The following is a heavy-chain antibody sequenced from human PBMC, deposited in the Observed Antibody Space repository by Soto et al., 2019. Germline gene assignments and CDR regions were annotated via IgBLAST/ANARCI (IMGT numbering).Heavy chain of an antibody. CDR3: AGTQFDTSGYYPSGLEL. Sequence: QVQLEQSGAEVEKPGSSVKVSCKPSGGTFKSYVLNWVRQAPGQGLEWMRGIIPFLGSADYVQKFQDRVTITADESTSTAYLELSSLRSEDSAVYYCAGTQFDTSGYYPSGLELWGQGTLVTVAS. J-gene: IGHJ4*02. D-gene: IGHD3-22*01. CDR1: GGTFKSYV. V-gene: IGHV1-69*01. CDR2: IIPFLGSA.